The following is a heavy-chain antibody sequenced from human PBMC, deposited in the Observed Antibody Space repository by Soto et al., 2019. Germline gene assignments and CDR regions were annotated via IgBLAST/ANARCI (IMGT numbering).Heavy chain of an antibody. D-gene: IGHD6-19*01. CDR1: GGTFSSYA. Sequence: QVQLVQSGAEVKKPGSSVKVSCKASGGTFSSYAISWVRQAPGQGLEWMGGIIPNFGTANYAQKFQGRVTITADESTSTAIMELSSLSSEETAVYYCARDAEVHTVAVRGGNWFDPWGQGTLVTVSS. J-gene: IGHJ5*02. CDR2: IIPNFGTA. CDR3: ARDAEVHTVAVRGGNWFDP. V-gene: IGHV1-69*01.